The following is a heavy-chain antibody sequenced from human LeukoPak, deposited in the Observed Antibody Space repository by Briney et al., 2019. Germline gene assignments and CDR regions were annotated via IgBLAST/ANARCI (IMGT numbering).Heavy chain of an antibody. CDR2: ISYDGSNK. CDR3: ARVGSSGFDY. D-gene: IGHD3-10*01. J-gene: IGHJ4*02. V-gene: IGHV3-30*09. CDR1: GFTFSSYA. Sequence: GGSLRLSCAASGFTFSSYAMHWVRQAPGKGLEWVAVISYDGSNKYYADSVKGRFAISRDNSKNTLYLQMNSLRAEDTAVYYCARVGSSGFDYWGQGTLVTVSS.